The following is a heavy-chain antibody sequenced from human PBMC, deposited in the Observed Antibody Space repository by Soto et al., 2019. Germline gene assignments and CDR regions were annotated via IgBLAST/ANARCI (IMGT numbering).Heavy chain of an antibody. J-gene: IGHJ6*02. CDR3: ARDRLVVVPADPHYYGMDV. Sequence: GASVKVSCKASGGTFSSYAISWVRQAPGQGLEWMGGIIPIFGTANYAQKFQGRVTSTADEFTSTAYMELSSLRSEDTAVYYCARDRLVVVPADPHYYGMDVWGQGTTVTVSS. D-gene: IGHD2-2*01. CDR1: GGTFSSYA. V-gene: IGHV1-69*13. CDR2: IIPIFGTA.